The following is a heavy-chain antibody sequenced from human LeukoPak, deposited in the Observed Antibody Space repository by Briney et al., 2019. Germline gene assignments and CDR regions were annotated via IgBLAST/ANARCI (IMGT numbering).Heavy chain of an antibody. V-gene: IGHV4-59*08. Sequence: SETLSLTCTVSGGSISSYYWSWIRQPPGKGLEWIGYIYYSGSTNYNPSLKSRVTISVDTSKNQFSLKLSSVTAADTAVYYCARQFIVGANGAFDIWGQGTMVTVSS. CDR2: IYYSGST. CDR1: GGSISSYY. CDR3: ARQFIVGANGAFDI. J-gene: IGHJ3*02. D-gene: IGHD1-26*01.